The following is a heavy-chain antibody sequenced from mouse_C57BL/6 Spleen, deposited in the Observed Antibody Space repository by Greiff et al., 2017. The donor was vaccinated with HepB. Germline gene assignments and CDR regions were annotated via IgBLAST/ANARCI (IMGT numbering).Heavy chain of an antibody. V-gene: IGHV1-76*01. J-gene: IGHJ1*03. CDR3: ARSYYFGSSYGWYFDV. Sequence: QVQLKESGAELVRPGASVKLSCKASGYTSTDYYINWVKQRPGQGLEWIARIYPGSGNTYYNEKFKGKATLTAEKSSSTAYMQLSSLTSEDSAVYFCARSYYFGSSYGWYFDVWGTGTTVTVSS. D-gene: IGHD1-1*01. CDR2: IYPGSGNT. CDR1: GYTSTDYY.